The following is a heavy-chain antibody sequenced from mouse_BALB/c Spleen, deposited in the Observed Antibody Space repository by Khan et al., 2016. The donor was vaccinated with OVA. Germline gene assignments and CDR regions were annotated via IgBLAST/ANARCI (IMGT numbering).Heavy chain of an antibody. V-gene: IGHV1S136*01. D-gene: IGHD4-1*01. CDR1: GYTFTNYV. CDR3: ASYASSWDFSFPY. Sequence: VQLQQSGPELVEPGASVKMSCKASGYTFTNYVLHWVKQKPGQGLEWLGYINHDIADTRYNEKFKGKATLTSDISSTTAYMALSSLTSEDSAVYYGASYASSWDFSFPYWGQGTLFTVSA. CDR2: INHDIADT. J-gene: IGHJ3*01.